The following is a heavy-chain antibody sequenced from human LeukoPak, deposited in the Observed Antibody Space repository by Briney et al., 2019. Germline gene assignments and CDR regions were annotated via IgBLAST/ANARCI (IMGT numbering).Heavy chain of an antibody. CDR2: ISSSGGST. Sequence: GGSLRLSCAASGFTFSGYAMTWVRQAPGKGLEWVSSISSSGGSTYYADSVKGRFTISRDNSKNTLYLQMNSLRAEDTAIYYCARGHTAVTRHFDFWGQGTLVTVSS. V-gene: IGHV3-23*01. CDR3: ARGHTAVTRHFDF. D-gene: IGHD4-17*01. CDR1: GFTFSGYA. J-gene: IGHJ4*02.